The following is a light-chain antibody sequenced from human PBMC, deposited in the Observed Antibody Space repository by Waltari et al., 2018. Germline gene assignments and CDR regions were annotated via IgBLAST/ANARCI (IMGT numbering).Light chain of an antibody. J-gene: IGLJ2*01. Sequence: QSALTQPASVSGSPGQPITVPCTGSSRSIDPSHYFSWYQPHPGKAPKLPIFDCTKRPSGVSNRFSGSKSGNTASLTISGLQAEDEADYYCSSYKSGSILLFGGGTKVTVL. CDR1: SRSIDPSHY. CDR3: SSYKSGSILL. CDR2: DCT. V-gene: IGLV2-14*01.